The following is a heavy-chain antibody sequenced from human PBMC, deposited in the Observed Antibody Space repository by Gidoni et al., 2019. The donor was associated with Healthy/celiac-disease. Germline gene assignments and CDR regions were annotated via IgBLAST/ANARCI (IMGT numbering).Heavy chain of an antibody. CDR3: TTTDTYYYDSSGFPYDFDY. Sequence: EVQLVESGGGLVKPGGSLRLSCAASGFTFSNAWMSWVRQAPGKGLEWVGRIKSKTDGGTTDYAAPVKGRFTISRDDSKNTLYLQMNSLKTEDRAVYYCTTTDTYYYDSSGFPYDFDYWGQGTLVTVSS. V-gene: IGHV3-15*01. CDR1: GFTFSNAW. D-gene: IGHD3-22*01. CDR2: IKSKTDGGTT. J-gene: IGHJ4*02.